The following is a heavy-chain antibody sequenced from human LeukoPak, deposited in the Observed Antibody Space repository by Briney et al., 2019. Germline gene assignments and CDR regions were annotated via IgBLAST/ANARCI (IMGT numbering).Heavy chain of an antibody. D-gene: IGHD6-6*01. CDR2: IYSGGST. CDR1: GFTVSSNY. CDR3: ANQRRDSSSSSFRFLFDY. J-gene: IGHJ4*02. Sequence: PGGSLRLSCAASGFTVSSNYMSWVRQAPGKGLEWVSVIYSGGSTYYADSVKGRFTISRDNSKNTLYLQMNSLRVEDTAVYYCANQRRDSSSSSFRFLFDYGGQGTLVTVSS. V-gene: IGHV3-66*01.